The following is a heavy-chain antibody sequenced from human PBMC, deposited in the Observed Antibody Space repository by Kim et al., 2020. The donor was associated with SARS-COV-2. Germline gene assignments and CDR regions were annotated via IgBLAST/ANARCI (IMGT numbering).Heavy chain of an antibody. CDR1: GDPVSSSAYY. Sequence: SETLSLTCTVSGDPVSSSAYYWAWVRQPPGKGLEWLGSIIYSGPTWYNPSLKNRITISVATSQNQFSLSLTSVTAADTALYFCARPALGKSQGSRFDPWGQGILVTVSS. V-gene: IGHV4-39*01. CDR2: IIYSGPT. CDR3: ARPALGKSQGSRFDP. J-gene: IGHJ5*02. D-gene: IGHD1-26*01.